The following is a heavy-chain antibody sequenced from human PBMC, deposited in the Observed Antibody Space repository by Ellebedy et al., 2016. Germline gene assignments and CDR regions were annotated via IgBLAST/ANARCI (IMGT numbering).Heavy chain of an antibody. Sequence: GESLKISCAASGFTFNIAGMTWVRQAPGKGLEWVATIVFSGTATYYSDSVKGRFIISRDNAKNSLFLQMNSLRVEDTAVYYCARAAEGGGMDVWGQGTTVTVSS. CDR3: ARAAEGGGMDV. J-gene: IGHJ6*02. D-gene: IGHD3-16*01. V-gene: IGHV3-21*04. CDR2: IVFSGTAT. CDR1: GFTFNIAG.